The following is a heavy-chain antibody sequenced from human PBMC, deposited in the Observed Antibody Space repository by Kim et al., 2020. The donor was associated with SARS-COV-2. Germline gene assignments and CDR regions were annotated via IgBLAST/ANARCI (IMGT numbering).Heavy chain of an antibody. D-gene: IGHD4-17*01. Sequence: GGSLRLSCAASGFTFSSYAMHWVRQAPGKGLEWVAVISYDGSNKYYADSVKGRFTISRDNSKNTLYLQMNSLRAEDTAVYYCARSTTVLLGGMTVGYYFDYWGQGTLVTVSS. V-gene: IGHV3-30*04. CDR1: GFTFSSYA. CDR2: ISYDGSNK. CDR3: ARSTTVLLGGMTVGYYFDY. J-gene: IGHJ4*02.